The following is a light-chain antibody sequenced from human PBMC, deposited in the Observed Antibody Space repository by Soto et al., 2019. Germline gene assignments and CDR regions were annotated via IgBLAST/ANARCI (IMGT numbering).Light chain of an antibody. J-gene: IGKJ4*01. CDR3: LQYKSWPLT. Sequence: EIVMTQSPATLSVSPGEGATLSCRASQSLSSYLAWYQQKPGQAPRLLIYGASTRATAIPARFSGSGSGKEFTLTISSLQSEDFAVYYCLQYKSWPLTFGGGTKVDI. V-gene: IGKV3-15*01. CDR2: GAS. CDR1: QSLSSY.